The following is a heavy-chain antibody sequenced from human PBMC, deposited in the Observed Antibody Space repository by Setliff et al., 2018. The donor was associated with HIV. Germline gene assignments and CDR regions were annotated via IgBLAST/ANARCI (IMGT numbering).Heavy chain of an antibody. Sequence: VASVKVSCKASGYTFTTYDINWVRQATGQMPEWMGWMNPKSGKTGYKQTFQDRITITRDSSTYTLHMELKTLTSEDTAVYYCARSGPRDRDFWSDQSRRYFDLWGRGTLVTVSS. CDR2: MNPKSGKT. D-gene: IGHD3-3*01. CDR1: GYTFTTYD. CDR3: ARSGPRDRDFWSDQSRRYFDL. J-gene: IGHJ2*01. V-gene: IGHV1-8*02.